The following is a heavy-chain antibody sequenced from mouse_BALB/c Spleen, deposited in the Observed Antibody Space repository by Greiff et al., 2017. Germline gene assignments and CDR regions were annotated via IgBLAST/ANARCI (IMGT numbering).Heavy chain of an antibody. J-gene: IGHJ2*01. CDR2: IRNKANGYTT. CDR3: ARGANWGDY. Sequence: EVQVVESGGGLVQPGGSLRLSCATSGFTFTDYYMSWVRQPPGKALEWLGFIRNKANGYTTEYSASVKGRFTISRDNSQSILYLQMNTLRAEDSATYYCARGANWGDYWGQGTTLTVSS. D-gene: IGHD4-1*01. V-gene: IGHV7-3*02. CDR1: GFTFTDYY.